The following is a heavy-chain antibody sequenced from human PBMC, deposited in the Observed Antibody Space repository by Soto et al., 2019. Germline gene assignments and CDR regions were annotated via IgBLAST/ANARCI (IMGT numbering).Heavy chain of an antibody. V-gene: IGHV3-15*07. Sequence: GGSLRLCCAASGVSVMIAWINWVLQAPGKGLEWGGRVKSKTHDGTTDFAAPVKGRFAISRDDAKNVVYLEMNSLKTEDTAIYYCTTDSYITSIIVRFDYWGHGTLVTVSS. J-gene: IGHJ4*01. D-gene: IGHD3-22*01. CDR3: TTDSYITSIIVRFDY. CDR1: GVSVMIAW. CDR2: VKSKTHDGTT.